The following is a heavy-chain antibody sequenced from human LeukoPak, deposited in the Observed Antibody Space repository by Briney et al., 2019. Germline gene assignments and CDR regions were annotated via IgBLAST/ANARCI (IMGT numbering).Heavy chain of an antibody. V-gene: IGHV4-31*03. CDR3: ATGEYQLLGGSGAFDI. Sequence: SEALSLTCTVSGGSISSGGYYWSWIRQHPGKGLEWIGYIYYSGSTYYNPSLKSRVTTSVDTSKNQFSLKLSSVTAADTAVYYCATGEYQLLGGSGAFDIWGQGTMVTVSS. D-gene: IGHD2-2*01. CDR2: IYYSGST. J-gene: IGHJ3*02. CDR1: GGSISSGGYY.